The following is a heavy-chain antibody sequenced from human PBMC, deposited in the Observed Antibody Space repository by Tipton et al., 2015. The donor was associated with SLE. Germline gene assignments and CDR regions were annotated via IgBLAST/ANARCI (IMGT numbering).Heavy chain of an antibody. CDR3: ATNTPVGYCSATSCYRLESFDY. CDR2: INPSSGAT. Sequence: QLVQSGAEVKKPGASVKVSCKASGYTFTGYYIHWVRQAPGQGPEWMGWINPSSGATNYAQKFQGRVTMTRDTSITTAYMELSRLRSDDTALYYCATNTPVGYCSATSCYRLESFDYWGPGTLVTVSS. D-gene: IGHD2-15*01. J-gene: IGHJ4*02. V-gene: IGHV1-2*02. CDR1: GYTFTGYY.